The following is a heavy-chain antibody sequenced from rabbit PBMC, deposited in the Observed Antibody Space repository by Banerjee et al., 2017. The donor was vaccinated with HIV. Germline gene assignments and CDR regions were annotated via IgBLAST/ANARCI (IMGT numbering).Heavy chain of an antibody. CDR3: ARDYAGYIGYGYYFNL. Sequence: QEQLEESGGDLVKPEGSLTLTCTASGFSFTSSYWICWVRQAPGKGLEWIGCIDVGSGTYTGYASWVNGRFTISRSTSLSTVDLKMTSLTAADTATYFCARDYAGYIGYGYYFNLWGPGTLVTVS. CDR2: IDVGSGTYT. V-gene: IGHV1S45*01. CDR1: GFSFTSSYW. D-gene: IGHD7-1*01. J-gene: IGHJ4*01.